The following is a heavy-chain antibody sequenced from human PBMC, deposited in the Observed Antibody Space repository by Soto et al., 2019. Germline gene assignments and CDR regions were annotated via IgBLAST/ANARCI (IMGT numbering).Heavy chain of an antibody. D-gene: IGHD2-15*01. V-gene: IGHV3-66*01. J-gene: IGHJ3*02. CDR2: IYKDFT. CDR3: AREPRYCSGGSCSIMGDAFDI. CDR1: GFTVTDIY. Sequence: VQLVESGGGLVQPGGSLRLSCVASGFTVTDIYMNWVRQAPGKGLEWVSVIYKDFTDYADFVKGRFSVSTDSSKNARYLQMDNLRAEDTAVYYCAREPRYCSGGSCSIMGDAFDIWGQGAMVTVSS.